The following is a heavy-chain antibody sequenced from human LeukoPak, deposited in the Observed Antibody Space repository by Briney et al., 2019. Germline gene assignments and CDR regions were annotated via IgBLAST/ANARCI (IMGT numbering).Heavy chain of an antibody. CDR2: IQSKSDRGTT. J-gene: IGHJ4*02. CDR3: SSSAAVTLLFY. CDR1: GFSFSNAW. V-gene: IGHV3-15*01. D-gene: IGHD2-15*01. Sequence: GGSLSLSCAASGFSFSNAWMIWARQAPGKGLEWVGRIQSKSDRGTTDYAAPVKGRFTVSRDDSQSTLYLQLNSLKTEDTAVYSCSSSAAVTLLFYWGRGTLATVSS.